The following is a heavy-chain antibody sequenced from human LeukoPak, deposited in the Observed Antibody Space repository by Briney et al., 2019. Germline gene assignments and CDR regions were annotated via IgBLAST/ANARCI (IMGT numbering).Heavy chain of an antibody. Sequence: SETLSLTCTVSGGSISSYYWSWIRQPPGKGLEWIGYIYYSGSTNYNPSLKSRVTISVDTSENQFSPKLSSVTAADTAVYYCARLRYYGSGSYSSNYYYGMDVWGQGTTVTVSS. CDR2: IYYSGST. D-gene: IGHD3-10*01. CDR1: GGSISSYY. CDR3: ARLRYYGSGSYSSNYYYGMDV. J-gene: IGHJ6*02. V-gene: IGHV4-59*08.